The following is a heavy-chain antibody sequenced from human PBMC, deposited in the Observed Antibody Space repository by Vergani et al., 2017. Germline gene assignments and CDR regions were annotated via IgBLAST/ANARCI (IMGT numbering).Heavy chain of an antibody. Sequence: QVQLVQSGAEVKKPGASVKVSCKASGYTFTSYDINWVRQATGQGLEWMGWMNPNSGNTGYAQKFQGRVTMTRNTSISTAYMELSSLRSEDTAVYYCARDSPLVVPAAIFYYYYGMDVWGQGTTVTVSS. D-gene: IGHD2-2*01. CDR3: ARDSPLVVPAAIFYYYYGMDV. V-gene: IGHV1-8*01. CDR1: GYTFTSYD. J-gene: IGHJ6*02. CDR2: MNPNSGNT.